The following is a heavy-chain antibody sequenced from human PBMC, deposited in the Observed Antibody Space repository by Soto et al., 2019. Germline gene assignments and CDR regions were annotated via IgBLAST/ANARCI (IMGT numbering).Heavy chain of an antibody. Sequence: VASVKVSCKASGYTFTSYDINWVRQATGQGLEWMGWMNPNSDNTGYAQKFQGRVTMTRNTSISTAYMELSSLRSEDTAGYYCARGMFRKYCSSTRCYSFDPWGQGTMVTVSS. J-gene: IGHJ5*01. CDR3: ARGMFRKYCSSTRCYSFDP. CDR1: GYTFTSYD. V-gene: IGHV1-8*01. D-gene: IGHD2-2*01. CDR2: MNPNSDNT.